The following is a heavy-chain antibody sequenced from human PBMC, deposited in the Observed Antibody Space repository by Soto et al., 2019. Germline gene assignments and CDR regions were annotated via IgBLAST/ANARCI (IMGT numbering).Heavy chain of an antibody. J-gene: IGHJ3*02. Sequence: SENQSVSSNYSVGSISSSSYYLGGIRQPPGKGLTWIGSIYYSGSTYYNPSLKSRVTISVDMSKNQFSLKLSSVTAADTAVYYCARHERFRVYCSGGSCYSKAFDIWGQGTMVPGSS. CDR1: VGSISSSSYY. V-gene: IGHV4-39*01. CDR3: ARHERFRVYCSGGSCYSKAFDI. D-gene: IGHD2-15*01. CDR2: IYYSGST.